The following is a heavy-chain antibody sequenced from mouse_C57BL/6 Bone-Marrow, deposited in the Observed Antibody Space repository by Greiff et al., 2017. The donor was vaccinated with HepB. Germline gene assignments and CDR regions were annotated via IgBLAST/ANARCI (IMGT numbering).Heavy chain of an antibody. CDR2: IYPRSGNT. CDR1: GYTFTSYG. J-gene: IGHJ1*03. V-gene: IGHV1-81*01. Sequence: QVQLQQSGAELARPGASVKLSCKASGYTFTSYGISWVKQRTGQGLEWIGEIYPRSGNTYYNEKFKGKATLTADKSSSTAYMELRSLTSEDSAVYFCAREGTTVDRPYWYFDVWGTGTTVTVSS. CDR3: AREGTTVDRPYWYFDV. D-gene: IGHD1-1*01.